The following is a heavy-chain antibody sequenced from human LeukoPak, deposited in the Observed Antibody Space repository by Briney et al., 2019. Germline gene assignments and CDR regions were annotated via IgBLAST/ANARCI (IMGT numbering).Heavy chain of an antibody. CDR3: AKRVSEWELGYGMDV. CDR2: ISGSGGST. V-gene: IGHV3-23*01. J-gene: IGHJ6*02. D-gene: IGHD1-26*01. CDR1: GFTFSSYA. Sequence: PGGSLRLSCAASGFTFSSYAMSWVRQAPGKGLEWDSAISGSGGSTYYADSVKGRFTISRDNSKNTLYLQMNSLRAEDTAVYYCAKRVSEWELGYGMDVWGQGTTVTVSS.